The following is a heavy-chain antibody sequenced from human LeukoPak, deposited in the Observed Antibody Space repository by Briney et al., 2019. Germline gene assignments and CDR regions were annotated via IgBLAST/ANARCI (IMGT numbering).Heavy chain of an antibody. CDR2: INPNSGGT. Sequence: ASVKVSCKASGYTFTGYYMHWVRQAPGQGLEWMGWINPNSGGTNYAQKFQGRVTMTRDTSISTAYMELRSLRSDDTAVYYCARVGITMVRGVIITSWFDPWGQGTLVTVSS. J-gene: IGHJ5*02. CDR3: ARVGITMVRGVIITSWFDP. CDR1: GYTFTGYY. D-gene: IGHD3-10*01. V-gene: IGHV1-2*02.